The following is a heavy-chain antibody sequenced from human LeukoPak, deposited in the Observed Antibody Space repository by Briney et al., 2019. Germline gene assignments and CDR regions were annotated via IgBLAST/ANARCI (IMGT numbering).Heavy chain of an antibody. V-gene: IGHV1-2*03. CDR2: INPNSGDT. J-gene: IGHJ4*02. D-gene: IGHD4-17*01. CDR1: GYTFTGYY. Sequence: LVASVKVSCKASGYTFTGYYLHWVRRAPGQGLEWMGWINPNSGDTNYAQKFQGRVTMTRVTSISTAYMELSRLRSDDTAVYYCAREDTVTTQDFDSWGQGTLVTVSS. CDR3: AREDTVTTQDFDS.